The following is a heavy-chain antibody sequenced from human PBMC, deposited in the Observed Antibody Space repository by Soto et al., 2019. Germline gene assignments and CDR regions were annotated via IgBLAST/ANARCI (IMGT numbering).Heavy chain of an antibody. D-gene: IGHD2-15*01. J-gene: IGHJ4*02. CDR3: AKDICGASSCYKAC. Sequence: EVQLLESGGGLVQPGGSLRLSCAASGFMFSSYVMNWVSQAPGKGLEWVSSVANNGGRAYCADSVKGRFTISRDNSTNTLYLQMNSLRAGDTAVYSCAKDICGASSCYKACWRQGTVVT. V-gene: IGHV3-23*01. CDR1: GFMFSSYV. CDR2: VANNGGRA.